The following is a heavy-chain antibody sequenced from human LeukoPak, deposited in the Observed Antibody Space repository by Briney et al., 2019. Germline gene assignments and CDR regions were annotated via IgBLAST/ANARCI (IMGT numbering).Heavy chain of an antibody. CDR2: ISSSTSYI. CDR1: GFTFSSYS. D-gene: IGHD6-13*01. J-gene: IGHJ4*02. Sequence: SGGSLRLSCAASGFTFSSYSMNWVRQAPGKGLEWVSSISSSTSYIYYADSLKGRSTISRDNTKSSLYLQMNSLRAEDTAVYYCARAEGVAAAGKYYFDYWGQGTLVTVSS. CDR3: ARAEGVAAAGKYYFDY. V-gene: IGHV3-21*01.